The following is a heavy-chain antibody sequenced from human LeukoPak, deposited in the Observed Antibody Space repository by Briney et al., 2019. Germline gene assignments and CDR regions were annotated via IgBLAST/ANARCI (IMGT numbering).Heavy chain of an antibody. CDR1: GFTFEDHA. V-gene: IGHV3-9*01. Sequence: PGRSLRLSCVASGFTFEDHAMHWVRQAPGKGLEWVLGISWNGDIIGYADSVKGRFTVSRDNAKNSVYLQMNSLRAEDTAVYYCARVSILIVPYYAFDIWGQGTMVTVS. J-gene: IGHJ3*02. CDR3: ARVSILIVPYYAFDI. CDR2: ISWNGDII. D-gene: IGHD2/OR15-2a*01.